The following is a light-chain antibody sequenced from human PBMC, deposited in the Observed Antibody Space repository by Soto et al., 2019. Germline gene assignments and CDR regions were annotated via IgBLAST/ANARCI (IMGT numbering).Light chain of an antibody. CDR2: AAS. V-gene: IGKV1-6*01. CDR3: QQSDGWPPRIT. CDR1: HGIRND. J-gene: IGKJ4*01. Sequence: AIQMTQSPSSLSASVGDRVTITCRASHGIRNDLDWFQQKPGKAPKLLIYAASNLQSGVPARFSGSGSGTDFTLTISSLQPEDFATYYCQQSDGWPPRITFGGGTKVDLK.